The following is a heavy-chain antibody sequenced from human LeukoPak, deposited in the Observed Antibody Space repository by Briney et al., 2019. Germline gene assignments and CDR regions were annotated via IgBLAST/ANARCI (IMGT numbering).Heavy chain of an antibody. V-gene: IGHV3-49*04. CDR2: IRSKAYGGTT. CDR1: GFTFGDYA. J-gene: IGHJ4*02. CDR3: TRRKYYFDY. Sequence: PGGSLRLSCTASGFTFGDYAMSWVRQAPGKGLEWVGFIRSKAYGGTTEYAASVKGRFTISRDDSKSIAYLQINSLKTEDTAVYYCTRRKYYFDYWGQGTLVTVSS.